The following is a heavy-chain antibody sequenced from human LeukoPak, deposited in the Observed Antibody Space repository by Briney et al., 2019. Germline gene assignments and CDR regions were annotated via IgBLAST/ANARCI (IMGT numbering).Heavy chain of an antibody. D-gene: IGHD6-25*01. CDR3: ARGMQRYYFDY. V-gene: IGHV4-30-2*01. CDR1: GGSISSGGYS. J-gene: IGHJ4*02. Sequence: PSQTLSLTCAVSGGSISSGGYSWSWIRQPPGKGLEWIGYIYHSGSTYYNPSLKSRVTISVGRSKNQFSLKLSSVTAADTAVYYCARGMQRYYFDYWGQGTLVTVSS. CDR2: IYHSGST.